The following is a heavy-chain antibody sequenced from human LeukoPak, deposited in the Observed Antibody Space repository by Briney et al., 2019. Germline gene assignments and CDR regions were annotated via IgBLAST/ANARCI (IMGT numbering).Heavy chain of an antibody. CDR1: EFSPTNFW. CDR2: IKHDGTEK. D-gene: IGHD2-2*03. J-gene: IGHJ6*04. Sequence: QPGGSLRLSCVASEFSPTNFWMTWVRRAPGRGLEWVANIKHDGTEKFYVDSVKGRFTISRDNAKNSLYLQMNSLRAEDTAVYYCATFVGIVSGTYTVPGCLLVWGKGTTVTVSS. CDR3: ATFVGIVSGTYTVPGCLLV. V-gene: IGHV3-7*01.